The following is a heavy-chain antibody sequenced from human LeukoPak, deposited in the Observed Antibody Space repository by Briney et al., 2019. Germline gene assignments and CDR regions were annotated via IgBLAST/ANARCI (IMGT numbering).Heavy chain of an antibody. Sequence: QPGGSLRLSCAASGFTFSSYSMNWVRQAPGKGLEWVSYISSGSSTIYYADSVKGRFTISRDNAKNSLCLQMNSLRDEDTAVYYCARDRGYSYALYYYYYYGMDVWGQGTTVTVSS. CDR3: ARDRGYSYALYYYYYYGMDV. D-gene: IGHD5-18*01. CDR2: ISSGSSTI. CDR1: GFTFSSYS. V-gene: IGHV3-48*02. J-gene: IGHJ6*02.